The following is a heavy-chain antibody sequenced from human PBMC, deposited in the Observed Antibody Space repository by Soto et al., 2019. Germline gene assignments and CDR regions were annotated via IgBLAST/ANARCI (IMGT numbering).Heavy chain of an antibody. CDR3: ARERWASGSRWFDP. V-gene: IGHV1-3*05. CDR2: LNVGNGNT. D-gene: IGHD6-19*01. J-gene: IGHJ5*02. Sequence: QVQLVQSGAEEKKPGASVKLSCKASGYTFISYSMHWVRQAPGQRLEWMGWLNVGNGNTKYSQKFQARVTITGDTSASTAYMELSSLRSEDTAVYYCARERWASGSRWFDPWGQGTLVTVSS. CDR1: GYTFISYS.